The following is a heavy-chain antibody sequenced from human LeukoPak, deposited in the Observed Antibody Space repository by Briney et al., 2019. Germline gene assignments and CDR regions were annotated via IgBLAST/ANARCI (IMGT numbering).Heavy chain of an antibody. J-gene: IGHJ4*02. V-gene: IGHV3-30*18. Sequence: GGSLRLSCAASGFTFSSYGMHWVRQAPGKGLEWVAVISYGGSNKYYADSVKGRFTISRDNSKNTLYLQMNSLRAEDTAVYYCAKSTTVPYFDYWGQGTLVTVSS. D-gene: IGHD4-17*01. CDR1: GFTFSSYG. CDR2: ISYGGSNK. CDR3: AKSTTVPYFDY.